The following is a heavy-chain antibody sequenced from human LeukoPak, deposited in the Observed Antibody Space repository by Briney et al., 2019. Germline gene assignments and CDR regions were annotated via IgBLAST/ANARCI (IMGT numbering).Heavy chain of an antibody. Sequence: GGSLRLSCAASGFTFSNFEMNWVRQAPGKGLEWVSSITGSGVTTYYADSVKGRFTISRDNAKNLLYLQMNSLRAEDTAVYYCARKYYYDSSGYWGFDPWGQGTLVTVSS. D-gene: IGHD3-22*01. CDR3: ARKYYYDSSGYWGFDP. J-gene: IGHJ5*02. V-gene: IGHV3-48*03. CDR2: ITGSGVTT. CDR1: GFTFSNFE.